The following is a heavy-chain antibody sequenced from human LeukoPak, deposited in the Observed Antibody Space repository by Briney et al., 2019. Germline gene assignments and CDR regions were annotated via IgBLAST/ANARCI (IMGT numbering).Heavy chain of an antibody. J-gene: IGHJ4*02. CDR2: ISSSGDTI. Sequence: GGSLRLSCAASEFTFSSYEMNWVRQAPGKGLEWVSYISSSGDTIYYADSVKGRFTISRDNSKNTLSLQMNSLRAEDTAVYYCAKGHSGNYYNFDSWGQGTLVTVSS. CDR3: AKGHSGNYYNFDS. V-gene: IGHV3-48*03. D-gene: IGHD1-26*01. CDR1: EFTFSSYE.